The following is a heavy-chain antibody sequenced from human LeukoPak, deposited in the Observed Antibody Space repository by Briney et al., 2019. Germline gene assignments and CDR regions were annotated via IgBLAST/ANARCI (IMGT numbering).Heavy chain of an antibody. CDR1: GFTFDDYA. J-gene: IGHJ5*02. CDR2: ISWNGGSI. CDR3: AQDTGAMADNWFDP. D-gene: IGHD5-18*01. Sequence: PGGSLRLSCAASGFTFDDYAMHWVRQAPGKDLEWVSGISWNGGSIGYADSVSGRFTISRDNANNSLYLQRNSLRAEDTALYYCAQDTGAMADNWFDPWGQGTLVTVSS. V-gene: IGHV3-9*01.